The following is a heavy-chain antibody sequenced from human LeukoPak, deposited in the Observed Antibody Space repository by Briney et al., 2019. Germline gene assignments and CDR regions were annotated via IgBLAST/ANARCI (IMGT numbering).Heavy chain of an antibody. J-gene: IGHJ3*02. Sequence: GFLRLSCAASGFTFSSYGMHWVRQAPGKGLEWVAVISYDGSNKYYADSVKGRFTISRDNSKNTLYLQMNSLRAEDTAVYYCAKGSPYDRPNHAFDIWGQGTMVTVSS. CDR1: GFTFSSYG. CDR3: AKGSPYDRPNHAFDI. CDR2: ISYDGSNK. V-gene: IGHV3-30*18. D-gene: IGHD3-22*01.